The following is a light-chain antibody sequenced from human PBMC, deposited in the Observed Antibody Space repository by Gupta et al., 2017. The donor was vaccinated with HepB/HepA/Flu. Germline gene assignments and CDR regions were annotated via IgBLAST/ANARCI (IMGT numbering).Light chain of an antibody. J-gene: IGLJ3*02. Sequence: SYVLTQPPSVSVAPGQTARIICRGNSIGSERVHWYQQKPGQAPVLVVYDDSERPSGIPERVSGSNSGNTATLXIXRVEAGXEADYYCQVWDSTSGVFGGGTRLTVL. V-gene: IGLV3-21*02. CDR1: SIGSER. CDR2: DDS. CDR3: QVWDSTSGV.